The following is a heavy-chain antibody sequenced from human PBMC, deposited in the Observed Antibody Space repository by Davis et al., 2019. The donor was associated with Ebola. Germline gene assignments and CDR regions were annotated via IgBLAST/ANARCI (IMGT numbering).Heavy chain of an antibody. V-gene: IGHV1-2*02. Sequence: SVQVSCKASGYTFTGYYMHWVRQAPGQGLEWMGWINPNSGGTNYAQKFQGRVTMTRDTSISTAYMELSRLRSDETAVYYCARAYEEWLGYDYWGQGTLVTVSS. J-gene: IGHJ4*02. CDR1: GYTFTGYY. CDR3: ARAYEEWLGYDY. D-gene: IGHD6-19*01. CDR2: INPNSGGT.